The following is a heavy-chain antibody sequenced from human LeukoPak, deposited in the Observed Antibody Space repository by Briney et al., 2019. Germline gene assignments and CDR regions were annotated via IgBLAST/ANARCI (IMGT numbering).Heavy chain of an antibody. CDR1: GGSISSCY. CDR2: SYITGST. Sequence: RSSETLSLTCTVSGGSISSCYWCGFLQPPGKGLQWSGRSYITGSTNYNPSLKSRVTMSVATAKSQFSLRLSSVTAADTAVYYCARSGGDFWSGSFGYLDYWGQGTLVTVSS. J-gene: IGHJ4*02. CDR3: ARSGGDFWSGSFGYLDY. D-gene: IGHD3-3*01. V-gene: IGHV4-4*07.